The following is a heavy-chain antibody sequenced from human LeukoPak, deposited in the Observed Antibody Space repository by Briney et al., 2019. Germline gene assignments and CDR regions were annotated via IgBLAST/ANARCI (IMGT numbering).Heavy chain of an antibody. CDR2: IYYSGST. J-gene: IGHJ3*02. V-gene: IGHV4-39*01. D-gene: IGHD5-18*01. CDR1: GGSTSSSSYY. Sequence: SETLSLTCTVSGGSTSSSSYYWGWIRQPPGKGLEWIGSIYYSGSTYYNPSLKSRVTISVDTSKNQFSLKLSSVTAADTAVYYCARLQAAMVTFFAFDIWGQGTMVTVSS. CDR3: ARLQAAMVTFFAFDI.